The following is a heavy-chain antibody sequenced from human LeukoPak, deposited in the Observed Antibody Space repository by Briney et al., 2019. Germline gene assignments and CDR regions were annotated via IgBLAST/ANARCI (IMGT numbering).Heavy chain of an antibody. CDR1: GFTFSIYT. Sequence: GGSLRLSCAASGFTFSIYTMNWVRQAPGKGLEWVSHISSSSSTIYYADSVKGRSTISRDNAKNSLYLQMNSLRVEDTAVYYCASTGWRSGWFDPWGQGTLVTVSS. V-gene: IGHV3-48*04. D-gene: IGHD3-9*01. CDR2: ISSSSSTI. CDR3: ASTGWRSGWFDP. J-gene: IGHJ5*02.